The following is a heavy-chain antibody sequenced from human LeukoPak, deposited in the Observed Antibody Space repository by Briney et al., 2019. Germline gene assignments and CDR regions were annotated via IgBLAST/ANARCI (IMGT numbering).Heavy chain of an antibody. V-gene: IGHV4-34*01. CDR2: INHSGST. Sequence: SETLSLTCAAYGGSFSGYYWSWIRQPPGKGLEWIGEINHSGSTNYNPSLKSRVTISVDTSKNQFSLKLSSVTAADTAVYYCARARIAVAGTDDYWGQGTLVTVSS. J-gene: IGHJ4*02. CDR3: ARARIAVAGTDDY. D-gene: IGHD6-19*01. CDR1: GGSFSGYY.